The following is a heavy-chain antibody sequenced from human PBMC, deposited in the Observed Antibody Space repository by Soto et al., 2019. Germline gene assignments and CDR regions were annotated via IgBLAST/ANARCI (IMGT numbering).Heavy chain of an antibody. V-gene: IGHV1-69*01. CDR1: GGTFNSYR. CDR3: AREKFSNYFDP. CDR2: LIPIFGTP. J-gene: IGHJ5*02. D-gene: IGHD4-4*01. Sequence: QVQLVQSGAEVKKPGSSVKVSCKSSGGTFNSYRISWVRQARGQGLEWMGGLIPIFGTPNYAQKFQGRLTITADDSTSTVYMELSSLRSEDPAMYYCAREKFSNYFDPWGQGSLVTVSS.